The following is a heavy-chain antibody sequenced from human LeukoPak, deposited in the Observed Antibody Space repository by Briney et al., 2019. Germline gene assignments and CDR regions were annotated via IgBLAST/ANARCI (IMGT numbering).Heavy chain of an antibody. D-gene: IGHD2-2*01. J-gene: IGHJ5*02. Sequence: ASVKVSCKASGYTFTGYYMHWVRQAPGQGLEWMGWINPNSGGTNYAQKFQGRVTMTRDTSISTAYMELSRLRSDDTAVYYCARGRRVPFDIVVVPAAIYWFDPWGQGTLVTVSS. CDR3: ARGRRVPFDIVVVPAAIYWFDP. CDR1: GYTFTGYY. V-gene: IGHV1-2*02. CDR2: INPNSGGT.